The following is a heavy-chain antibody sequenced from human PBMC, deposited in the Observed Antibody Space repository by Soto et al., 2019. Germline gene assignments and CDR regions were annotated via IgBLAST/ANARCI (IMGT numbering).Heavy chain of an antibody. CDR3: ARGKGYSGYDYFDP. CDR2: IDHIGIT. V-gene: IGHV4-34*01. Sequence: PSETLSLTCAVYGGSFSDYYWSWIRQSPKKGLEWIGEIDHIGITNYNPSLKSRVAMSIDTSKNQFSLKLTSVTAADTAVYYCARGKGYSGYDYFDPWGQGPLVTVSS. D-gene: IGHD5-12*01. CDR1: GGSFSDYY. J-gene: IGHJ5*02.